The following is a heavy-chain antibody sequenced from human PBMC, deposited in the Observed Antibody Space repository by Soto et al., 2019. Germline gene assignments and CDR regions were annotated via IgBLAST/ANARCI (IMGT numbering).Heavy chain of an antibody. CDR1: GYTFTGYY. J-gene: IGHJ3*02. D-gene: IGHD5-12*01. V-gene: IGHV1-2*02. CDR2: INPNSGGT. Sequence: ASVKVSCKASGYTFTGYYMHWVRQAPGQGLEWMGWINPNSGGTNYAQKFQGRVTMTRDTSISTAYMELSRLRSDDTAVYYCASYMYSGYDFFAFDIWGQGTMVTVS. CDR3: ASYMYSGYDFFAFDI.